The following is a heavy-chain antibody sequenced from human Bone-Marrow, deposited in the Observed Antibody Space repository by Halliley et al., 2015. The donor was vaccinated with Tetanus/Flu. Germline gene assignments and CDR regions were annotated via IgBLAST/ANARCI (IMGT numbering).Heavy chain of an antibody. J-gene: IGHJ6*02. V-gene: IGHV3-23*01. CDR3: ARDPPNSYDRGGYYIIKMDA. CDR1: GFTFSSYE. Sequence: SLRLSCAASGFTFSSYEMNWVRQAPGKGLEWVSAIGGSGGSTYYADSVKGRFTISRDNSKNTLYLQMNSLRADDTAVYYCARDPPNSYDRGGYYIIKMDAWGQGPTVTFS. D-gene: IGHD3-22*01. CDR2: IGGSGGST.